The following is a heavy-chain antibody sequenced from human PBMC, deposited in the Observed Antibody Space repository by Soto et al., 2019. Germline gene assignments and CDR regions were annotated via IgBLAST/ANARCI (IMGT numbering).Heavy chain of an antibody. D-gene: IGHD6-13*01. V-gene: IGHV3-23*01. Sequence: GGSLRLSCAASGFTFSSYAMSWVRQAPGKGLEWVSAISGSGGSTYYADSVKGRFTISRDNSKNTLYLQMNSLRAEDTAVYYCAKCDRVAAAGPLWIDYWGQGTLVTVSS. CDR2: ISGSGGST. CDR3: AKCDRVAAAGPLWIDY. CDR1: GFTFSSYA. J-gene: IGHJ4*02.